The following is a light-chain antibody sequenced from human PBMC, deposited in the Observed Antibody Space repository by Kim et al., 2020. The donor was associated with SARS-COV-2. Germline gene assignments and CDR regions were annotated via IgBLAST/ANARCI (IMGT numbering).Light chain of an antibody. CDR3: QQRSNWPPIT. CDR1: QSVSSY. CDR2: DAS. V-gene: IGKV3-11*01. Sequence: EIVLTQSPATLSLSPGERATLSCRASQSVSSYLAWYQQKPGQAPRLLIYDASNRATGIPAMFSGGGSGTDFTLTISSLEPEDFAVYYCQQRSNWPPITFGQGTRLEIK. J-gene: IGKJ5*01.